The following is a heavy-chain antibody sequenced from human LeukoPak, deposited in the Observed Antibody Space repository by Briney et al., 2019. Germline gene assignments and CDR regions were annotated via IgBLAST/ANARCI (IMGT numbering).Heavy chain of an antibody. J-gene: IGHJ3*02. CDR3: ARDTRRRPDDAFDI. Sequence: SETLSLTCTVSGGFISSYYWSWIRQPPGKGLEWIGYIYYSGSTNYNPSLKSRVTISVDTSKNQFSLKLSSVTAADAAVYYCARDTRRRPDDAFDIWGQGTMVTVSS. CDR1: GGFISSYY. CDR2: IYYSGST. D-gene: IGHD1-14*01. V-gene: IGHV4-59*01.